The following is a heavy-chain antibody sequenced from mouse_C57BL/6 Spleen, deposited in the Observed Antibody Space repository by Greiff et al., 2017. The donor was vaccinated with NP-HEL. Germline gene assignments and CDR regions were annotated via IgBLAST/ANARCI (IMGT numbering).Heavy chain of an antibody. CDR3: AAGLLLRHPVAY. D-gene: IGHD1-1*01. Sequence: EVQLVESGPGMVKPSQSLSLTCTVTGYSITSGYDWHWIRHFPGNKLEWMGYISYSGSTNYNPSLKSRISITHDTSKNHFFLKLNSVTTEDTATYYCAAGLLLRHPVAYWGQGTLVTVSA. J-gene: IGHJ3*01. V-gene: IGHV3-1*01. CDR2: ISYSGST. CDR1: GYSITSGYD.